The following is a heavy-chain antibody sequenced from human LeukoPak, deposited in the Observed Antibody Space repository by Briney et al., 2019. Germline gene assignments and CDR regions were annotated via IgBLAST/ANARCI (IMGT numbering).Heavy chain of an antibody. V-gene: IGHV3-30*02. CDR3: AKDGGQWPVHWYFDL. CDR1: GFTFSSYG. CDR2: IRYDGSNK. D-gene: IGHD6-19*01. Sequence: GGSLRLSCAASGFTFSSYGMHWVRQAPGKGLEWVAFIRYDGSNKYYADSVKGRFTISRDNSKNTLYLQMNSLRAEDTAVYYCAKDGGQWPVHWYFDLWGRGTLVTVSS. J-gene: IGHJ2*01.